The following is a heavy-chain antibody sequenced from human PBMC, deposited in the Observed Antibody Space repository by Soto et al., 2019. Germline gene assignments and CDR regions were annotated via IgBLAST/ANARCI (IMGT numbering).Heavy chain of an antibody. CDR3: ARGTSGYSF. J-gene: IGHJ4*02. Sequence: PGGSLRLSCAASGLDVSTNYMNWVRQAPGKGLEWVSMIYSSGTTYYADSVKGRFSISRDKSKNTLYLQMNSLRADDTAVYYCARGTSGYSFWGQGTLVTVYS. D-gene: IGHD3-22*01. V-gene: IGHV3-53*01. CDR2: IYSSGTT. CDR1: GLDVSTNY.